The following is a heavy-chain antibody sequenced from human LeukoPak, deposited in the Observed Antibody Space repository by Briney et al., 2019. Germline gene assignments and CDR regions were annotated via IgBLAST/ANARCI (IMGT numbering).Heavy chain of an antibody. D-gene: IGHD6-13*01. J-gene: IGHJ4*02. CDR2: INGKGDST. Sequence: PSGGSLRLSCVASGLTFDDYGMSWVRHAAGKGLEWVAAINGKGDSTAYADAVRGRFSISRDNAKNSLYLQMNSLRAEDTALYYCARDWGAAAGTHFDCWGQGTLVTVSS. CDR3: ARDWGAAAGTHFDC. CDR1: GLTFDDYG. V-gene: IGHV3-20*04.